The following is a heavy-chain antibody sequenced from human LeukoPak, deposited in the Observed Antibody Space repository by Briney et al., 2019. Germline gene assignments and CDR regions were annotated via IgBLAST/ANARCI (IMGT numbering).Heavy chain of an antibody. D-gene: IGHD3-22*01. J-gene: IGHJ4*02. CDR1: GYTFTSYG. CDR2: ISAYNGNT. CDR3: ARHSSRGHYYDFDS. Sequence: ASVKVSCKASGYTFTSYGISWVRQAPGQGLEWMGWISAYNGNTNYAQKLQGRVTITADRSTNTAYMEVSSLKFEDTAVYYCARHSSRGHYYDFDSWGQGALVTVSA. V-gene: IGHV1-18*01.